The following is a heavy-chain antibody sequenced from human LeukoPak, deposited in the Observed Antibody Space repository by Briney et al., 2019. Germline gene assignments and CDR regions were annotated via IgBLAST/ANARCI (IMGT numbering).Heavy chain of an antibody. CDR1: GFTFSSYW. CDR2: IHSDGSST. V-gene: IGHV3-74*01. D-gene: IGHD1-26*01. CDR3: AKDSKIVGATFRSYHFMDV. J-gene: IGHJ6*03. Sequence: GGSLRLSCAASGFTFSSYWMHWVRQAPGKGLVWVSRIHSDGSSTSYADSVKGRFTISRDNSKNTLYLQMNSLRVEDTAVYYCAKDSKIVGATFRSYHFMDVWGKGTAVTVSS.